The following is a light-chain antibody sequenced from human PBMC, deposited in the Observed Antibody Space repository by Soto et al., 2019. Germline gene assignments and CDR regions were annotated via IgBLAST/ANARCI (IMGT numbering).Light chain of an antibody. V-gene: IGLV1-40*01. J-gene: IGLJ2*01. CDR1: SSNIGAGYV. CDR3: QSYDSSLSGVI. Sequence: QSVLTQPPSISGAPGQRVTISCTGSSSNIGAGYVIHWYQQLPGTAPKLLIEGNSNRPSGVPDRFSGSKSDTSASLAITGLQAEDEAYYYCQSYDSSLSGVIFGGGTKLTVL. CDR2: GNS.